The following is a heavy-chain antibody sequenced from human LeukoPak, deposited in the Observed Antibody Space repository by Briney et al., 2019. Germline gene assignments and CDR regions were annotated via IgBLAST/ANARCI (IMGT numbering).Heavy chain of an antibody. V-gene: IGHV3-74*01. Sequence: PGGSLRLSCAASGFTFSSYWMHWVRQAPGKGLVCVSRINTDGSSTSYADSVKGRFTISRDNAKNTLYLQMNSLRAEDTAVYYCARDDWGSGFGYWGQGTLVTVSS. CDR2: INTDGSST. D-gene: IGHD7-27*01. J-gene: IGHJ4*02. CDR1: GFTFSSYW. CDR3: ARDDWGSGFGY.